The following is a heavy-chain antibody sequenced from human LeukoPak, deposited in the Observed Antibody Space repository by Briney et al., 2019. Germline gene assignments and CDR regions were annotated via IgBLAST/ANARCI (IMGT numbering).Heavy chain of an antibody. D-gene: IGHD3-22*01. Sequence: ASVKVSCKASGYTFTTYGISWVRQAPGQGLEWMGWISGYNGNTNYAQKFQGRITMTTETSTSTAYMELRSLRSDDTAVYYCASADYYDSSGYYTVDYWGQGTLVTVSS. CDR3: ASADYYDSSGYYTVDY. CDR1: GYTFTTYG. V-gene: IGHV1-18*01. J-gene: IGHJ4*02. CDR2: ISGYNGNT.